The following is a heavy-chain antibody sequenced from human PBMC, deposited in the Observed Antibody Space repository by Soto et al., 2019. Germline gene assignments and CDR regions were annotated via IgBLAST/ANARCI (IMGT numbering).Heavy chain of an antibody. CDR3: ATMGTPATGLYYFDY. J-gene: IGHJ4*02. D-gene: IGHD1-7*01. CDR1: GGSISSSSYF. V-gene: IGHV4-39*01. CDR2: IYYSGST. Sequence: SETLSLTCSVSGGSISSSSYFWGWIRQPPGKGLEWIGSIYYSGSTYYNPSLKSRVTVSVDTSKNQFSLNLSFVTAADTAVYYCATMGTPATGLYYFDYWGQGTLVTVLL.